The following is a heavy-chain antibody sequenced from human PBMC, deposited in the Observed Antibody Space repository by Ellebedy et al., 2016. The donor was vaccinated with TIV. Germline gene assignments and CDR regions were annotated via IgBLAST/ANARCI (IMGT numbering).Heavy chain of an antibody. D-gene: IGHD3-10*01. Sequence: SETLSLTXTVSGGSISGSNCYWGWIRQPPGEGPEWIGSISYSGSAFYNPSLRSRATMSVDTSKNQLSLKLNSVTVADTAVYYCARDGCMVPAGPPAYFDLWGRGTLVTVSS. V-gene: IGHV4-39*07. J-gene: IGHJ2*01. CDR2: ISYSGSA. CDR3: ARDGCMVPAGPPAYFDL. CDR1: GGSISGSNCY.